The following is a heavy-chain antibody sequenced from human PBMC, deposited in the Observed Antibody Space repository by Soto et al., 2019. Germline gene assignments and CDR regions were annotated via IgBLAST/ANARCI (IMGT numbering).Heavy chain of an antibody. D-gene: IGHD6-19*01. CDR2: INSDGSDS. CDR3: ASRSPGFHSSFDY. Sequence: EVQLVESGGGLVQPGGSLRLSCAASGFTFSTHWMYWVRQAPGKGLLWVSRINSDGSDSSYAASVKGRFTISRDNAESTLFLQMNTLRVDDTAVYYCASRSPGFHSSFDYWGQGSLVTVSS. CDR1: GFTFSTHW. V-gene: IGHV3-74*01. J-gene: IGHJ4*02.